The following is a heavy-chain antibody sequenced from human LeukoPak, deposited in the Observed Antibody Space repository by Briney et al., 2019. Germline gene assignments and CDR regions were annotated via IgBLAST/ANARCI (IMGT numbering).Heavy chain of an antibody. Sequence: GRSLRLSCAASGFTFSSYGMHWVRQAPGKGQEWVAVISYDGSNKYYADSVKGRFTISRDHSKNTLYLQMNSLRAEDTAVYYCAKQTWGYSFGFWGQGTLVTVSS. D-gene: IGHD5-18*01. CDR3: AKQTWGYSFGF. CDR2: ISYDGSNK. V-gene: IGHV3-30*18. CDR1: GFTFSSYG. J-gene: IGHJ4*02.